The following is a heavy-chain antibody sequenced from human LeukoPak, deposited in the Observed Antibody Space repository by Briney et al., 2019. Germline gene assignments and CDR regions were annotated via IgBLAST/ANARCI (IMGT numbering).Heavy chain of an antibody. Sequence: GGSRRLSCVTSGFIFSHYAMHWVRQAPGKGLEWVAVIWNDGSDKYYGDSVKGRFTISRDNAKKTVYLQMNSLRVEETAVYYCAKDAQRGFDYSNSLESWGQGALVTVSS. CDR2: IWNDGSDK. J-gene: IGHJ4*02. CDR3: AKDAQRGFDYSNSLES. D-gene: IGHD4-11*01. V-gene: IGHV3-33*06. CDR1: GFIFSHYA.